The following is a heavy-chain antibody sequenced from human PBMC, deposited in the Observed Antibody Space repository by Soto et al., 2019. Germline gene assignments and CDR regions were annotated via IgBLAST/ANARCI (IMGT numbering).Heavy chain of an antibody. V-gene: IGHV1-69*06. D-gene: IGHD3-22*01. CDR1: GGTFSSYA. CDR2: IIPIFDTS. Sequence: QVQLAQSGAEVKKPGSSVKVSCKASGGTFSSYAVSWVRQAPGQGLEWMGGIIPIFDTSNYAQKLQGRGTITADKSTSTAYMELSSLRSEDTAVYYCARATYYSDSSGFFYDAFDICGQGTMVTVSS. CDR3: ARATYYSDSSGFFYDAFDI. J-gene: IGHJ3*02.